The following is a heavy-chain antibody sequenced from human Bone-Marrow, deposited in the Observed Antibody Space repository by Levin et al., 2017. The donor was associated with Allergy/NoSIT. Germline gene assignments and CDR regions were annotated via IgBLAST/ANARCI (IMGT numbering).Heavy chain of an antibody. CDR1: DDSIASGVFY. J-gene: IGHJ4*02. D-gene: IGHD4-11*01. V-gene: IGHV4-30-4*01. Sequence: SETLSLTCYVSDDSIASGVFYWNWIRQPPGKALEWIGNIFYGATTYYNPSLQSRVSISIDASERQFSLKLRSLTVAATAVYYCARGGYSDYGDLSWWGPGTLVTVSS. CDR3: ARGGYSDYGDLSW. CDR2: IFYGATT.